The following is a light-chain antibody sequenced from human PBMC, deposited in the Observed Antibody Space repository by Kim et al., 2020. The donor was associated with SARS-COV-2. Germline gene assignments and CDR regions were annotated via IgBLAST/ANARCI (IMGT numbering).Light chain of an antibody. CDR3: QVWDSRVV. J-gene: IGLJ2*01. CDR1: NIGSKS. Sequence: VSGAPGKTARINCGGNNIGSKSVHWYQQKPGQAPVLVIYYDSDRPSGIPERFSGSNSGNTATLTISRVEAGDEADYYCQVWDSRVVFGGGTKLTVL. V-gene: IGLV3-21*04. CDR2: YDS.